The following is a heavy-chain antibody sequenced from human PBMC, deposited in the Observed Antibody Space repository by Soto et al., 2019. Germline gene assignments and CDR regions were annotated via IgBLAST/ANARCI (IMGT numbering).Heavy chain of an antibody. CDR2: LVVGTGNT. J-gene: IGHJ6*02. CDR3: ATGAYCSGGSCSDYYYYYYGMDL. V-gene: IGHV1-58*01. D-gene: IGHD2-15*01. CDR1: GFTFRSSA. Sequence: KVSCKTSGFTFRSSAVQWVRQARGQRLEWIGWLVVGTGNTNYAQKFQQRVTISSDRSTNTVSMELSSLTSEDTAVYYCATGAYCSGGSCSDYYYYYYGMDLWG.